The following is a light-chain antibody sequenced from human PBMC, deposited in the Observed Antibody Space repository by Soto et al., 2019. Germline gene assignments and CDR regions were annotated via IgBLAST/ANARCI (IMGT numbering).Light chain of an antibody. Sequence: QSALTQPASVSRSPGHSITISCTGTITYIGAYNYVSWYQQHPGKAPKLLIYGVSSRPSGVSNRFSGSKSGNAAYLKISGLQADDEAEYYCSSYTSSITPYVFGTGTKVTVL. CDR3: SSYTSSITPYV. CDR2: GVS. V-gene: IGLV2-14*01. CDR1: ITYIGAYNY. J-gene: IGLJ1*01.